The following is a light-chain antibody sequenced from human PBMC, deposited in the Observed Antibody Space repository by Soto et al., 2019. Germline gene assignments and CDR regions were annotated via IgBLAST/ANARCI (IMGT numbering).Light chain of an antibody. CDR2: AAS. Sequence: AIRMTQSPSSLSASTGDRVTITCRASQGISSYLAWYQQKPGKAPKLLIYAASTLQSGVPSRFSGNGSGTDFTLTISCLQSEDFATYYCQQYYSYPLTFGPGTKVDIK. CDR1: QGISSY. V-gene: IGKV1-8*01. J-gene: IGKJ3*01. CDR3: QQYYSYPLT.